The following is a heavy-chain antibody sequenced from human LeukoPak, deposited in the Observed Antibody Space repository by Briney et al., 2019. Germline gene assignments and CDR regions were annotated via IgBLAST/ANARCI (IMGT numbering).Heavy chain of an antibody. Sequence: PSETLSLTCTVSGGSISSYYWSWIRQPPGKGLEWTGYIYYSGSTNYNPSLKSRVTISVDTSKNQFSLKLSSVTAADTAVYYCASSRRTYYYYYGMDVWGQGTTVTVSS. CDR2: IYYSGST. D-gene: IGHD2-2*01. V-gene: IGHV4-59*12. J-gene: IGHJ6*02. CDR3: ASSRRTYYYYYGMDV. CDR1: GGSISSYY.